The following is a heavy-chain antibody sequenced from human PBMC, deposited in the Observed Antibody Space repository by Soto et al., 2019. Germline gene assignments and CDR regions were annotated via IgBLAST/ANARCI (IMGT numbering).Heavy chain of an antibody. Sequence: GASVKVSCKASGYIFTDYYMHWVRQAPGQGLEWIGWIYPKSGGTNYAQRFQGWVTMTTDTSISTVYMELSSLKTDDTAVYYCVRENWYYESWGQGTQVTVSS. CDR1: GYIFTDYY. CDR2: IYPKSGGT. J-gene: IGHJ4*02. V-gene: IGHV1-2*04. CDR3: VRENWYYES. D-gene: IGHD3-22*01.